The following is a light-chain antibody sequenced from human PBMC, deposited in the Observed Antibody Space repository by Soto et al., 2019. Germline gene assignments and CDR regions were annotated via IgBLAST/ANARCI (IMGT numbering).Light chain of an antibody. Sequence: SVLGPPAPLSGSPGQSITISCTGTRSDVGGYNYVSWYQQHPGKAPKLMSYEVRNRPPGISSRFSASKAGLTASLTISRLQAEDEADYYCTSFATNRFYVFGPGTKVTVL. V-gene: IGLV2-14*01. CDR2: EVR. J-gene: IGLJ1*01. CDR3: TSFATNRFYV. CDR1: RSDVGGYNY.